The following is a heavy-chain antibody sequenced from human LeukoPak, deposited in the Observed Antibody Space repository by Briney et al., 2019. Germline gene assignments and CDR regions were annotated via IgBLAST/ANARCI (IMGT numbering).Heavy chain of an antibody. V-gene: IGHV4-4*02. CDR2: IDSDGST. CDR3: GNTDIYFIPIFY. Sequence: PSETLSLTCAVSGVSISSSEWRIWGRPPPGGGLEGIGEIDSDGSTKYNPSLKSRVTMSRDYSKNQFYLSVNSVTAEDTAIYYCGNTDIYFIPIFYCGPGSLVTVSS. CDR1: GVSISSSEW. J-gene: IGHJ4*02. D-gene: IGHD5-18*01.